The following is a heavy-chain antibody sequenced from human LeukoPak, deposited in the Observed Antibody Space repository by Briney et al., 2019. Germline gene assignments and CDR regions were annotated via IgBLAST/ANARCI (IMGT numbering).Heavy chain of an antibody. CDR3: ARSRDSSGYRNNWFDP. Sequence: PSETLSLTCTVSGGSISSYTWSWIRQPPGKGLEWIGYIFYTGNTNYNPSYNTNYNPSLKSRVTISGDTSKKQFSLKLSSVTAADTAVYYCARSRDSSGYRNNWFDPWGQGTLVTVSS. D-gene: IGHD3-22*01. CDR2: IFYTGNTNYNPSYNT. V-gene: IGHV4-59*01. CDR1: GGSISSYT. J-gene: IGHJ5*02.